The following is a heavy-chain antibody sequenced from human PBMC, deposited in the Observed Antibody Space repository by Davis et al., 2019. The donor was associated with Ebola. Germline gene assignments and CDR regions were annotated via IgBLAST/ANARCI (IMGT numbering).Heavy chain of an antibody. Sequence: PGGSLRLSCAASGFTFSSYGMHWVRQAPGKGLEWVAVIWYDGSNKYYADSVKGRFTISRDNSKNTLYLQMNSLRAEDTAVYYCAREPYQWLVNHYGMDVWGQGTTVTVSS. CDR3: AREPYQWLVNHYGMDV. V-gene: IGHV3-33*01. J-gene: IGHJ6*02. D-gene: IGHD6-19*01. CDR2: IWYDGSNK. CDR1: GFTFSSYG.